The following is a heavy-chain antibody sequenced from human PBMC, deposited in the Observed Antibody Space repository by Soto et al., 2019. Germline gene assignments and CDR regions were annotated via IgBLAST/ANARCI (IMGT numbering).Heavy chain of an antibody. CDR3: AHVFNSNSGSYRYFDY. CDR1: GFSLSNYGMG. V-gene: IGHV2-5*02. D-gene: IGHD3-16*02. Sequence: QITLKESGPPLVKPTQTLTLTCTFSGFSLSNYGMGVGWIRQPPGKALEWLALIYWDDDKRYSPSLQSRLTITKDTSKNQVALAMTNMDPVDTATYFCAHVFNSNSGSYRYFDYWGRGTLVSVSS. J-gene: IGHJ4*02. CDR2: IYWDDDK.